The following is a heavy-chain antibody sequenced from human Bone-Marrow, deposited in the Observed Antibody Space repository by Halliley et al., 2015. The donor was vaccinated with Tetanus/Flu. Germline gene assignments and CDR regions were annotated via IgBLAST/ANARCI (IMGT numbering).Heavy chain of an antibody. Sequence: GLVKPSETLSLTCTVSGGSINSYYWSWIRQPPGKGLEWIASISYSGSTYYNPSLKSRVTISVDTSKNQFSLRLTSVTAADTAVYYCASHNIGTYSYIGAVGLWGQGTMVTVSS. CDR1: GGSINSYY. V-gene: IGHV4-39*01. J-gene: IGHJ3*01. CDR3: ASHNIGTYSYIGAVGL. CDR2: ISYSGST. D-gene: IGHD1-26*01.